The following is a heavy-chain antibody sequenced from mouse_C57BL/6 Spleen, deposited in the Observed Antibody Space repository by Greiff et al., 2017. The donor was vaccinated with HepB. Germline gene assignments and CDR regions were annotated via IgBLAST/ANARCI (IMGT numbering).Heavy chain of an antibody. CDR2: IHPSDSDT. Sequence: QVHVKQPGAELVKPGASVKVSCKASGYTFTSYWMHWVKQRPGQGLEWIGRIHPSDSDTNYNQKFKGKATLTVDKSSSTAYMQLSSLTSEDSAVYYCAIVTPSYYDYVDYWGQGTTLTVSS. CDR1: GYTFTSYW. D-gene: IGHD2-4*01. J-gene: IGHJ2*01. V-gene: IGHV1-74*01. CDR3: AIVTPSYYDYVDY.